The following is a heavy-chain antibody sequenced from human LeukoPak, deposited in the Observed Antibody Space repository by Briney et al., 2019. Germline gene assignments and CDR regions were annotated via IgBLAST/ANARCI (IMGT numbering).Heavy chain of an antibody. D-gene: IGHD6-13*01. CDR3: ARQAGYSSSWVDY. CDR2: IDPSDSYT. V-gene: IGHV5-10-1*01. CDR1: GYSFTSYW. Sequence: GESLKISCKGSGYSFTSYWISWVRQMPGKGLEWMGMIDPSDSYTNYSPSFQGHVTISADKSISTAYLQWSSLKASDTAMYYCARQAGYSSSWVDYWGQGTLVTVSS. J-gene: IGHJ4*02.